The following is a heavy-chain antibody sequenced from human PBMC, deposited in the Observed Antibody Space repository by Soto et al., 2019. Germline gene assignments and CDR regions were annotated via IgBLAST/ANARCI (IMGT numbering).Heavy chain of an antibody. J-gene: IGHJ6*02. V-gene: IGHV3-23*01. CDR3: AKKYGDAGYYYYYGIDV. CDR1: GFTFSSHA. Sequence: SLRLSCAASGFTFSSHAMNWVRQVPGKGLEWVSAISGSGVSTYYADSLKGRFTISRDNSKNTLYLQMNSLRAEDTAVYYCAKKYGDAGYYYYYGIDVWGQGTTVTVSS. CDR2: ISGSGVST. D-gene: IGHD4-17*01.